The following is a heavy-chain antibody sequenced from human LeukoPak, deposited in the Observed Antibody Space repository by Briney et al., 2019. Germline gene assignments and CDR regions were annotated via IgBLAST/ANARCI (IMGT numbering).Heavy chain of an antibody. CDR2: ISTSGST. D-gene: IGHD3-22*01. V-gene: IGHV4-61*02. CDR1: GGSISSGTYY. J-gene: IGHJ4*02. Sequence: SQTLSLTCTVSGGSISSGTYYWSWIRQPAGKGLEWIGRISTSGSTNYNPSLKRRVTISVDTSKNHFSLKLNSVTAADTAVYYCARVSYYYDSSAYVFDYWGQGTLVTVSS. CDR3: ARVSYYYDSSAYVFDY.